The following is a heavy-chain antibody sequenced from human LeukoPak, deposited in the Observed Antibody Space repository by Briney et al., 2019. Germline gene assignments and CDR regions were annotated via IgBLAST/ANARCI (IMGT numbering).Heavy chain of an antibody. D-gene: IGHD6-13*01. V-gene: IGHV3-21*01. CDR3: ARGRGGSSSWSTYFDY. Sequence: GGSPRLSCAASGFTFSSYDMHWVRQGPGKGLEWVSSISSSSSYIYYADSVKGRFTISRDNAKNSLYLQMNSLRAEDTAVYYCARGRGGSSSWSTYFDYWGQGTLVTVSS. CDR2: ISSSSSYI. J-gene: IGHJ4*02. CDR1: GFTFSSYD.